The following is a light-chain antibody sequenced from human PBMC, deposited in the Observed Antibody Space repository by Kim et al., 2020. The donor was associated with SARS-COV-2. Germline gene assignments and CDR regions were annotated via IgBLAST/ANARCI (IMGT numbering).Light chain of an antibody. CDR1: HPNIEAGYD. CDR2: GNS. V-gene: IGLV1-40*01. J-gene: IGLJ1*01. CDR3: QSYDSSLSGSGV. Sequence: GNLSCTGSHPNIEAGYDVHWYQQLPGTAPKLLIYGNSNRPSGVPDRFSGSKSGTSASLAITGLQAEDEADYYCQSYDSSLSGSGVFGTGTQLTVL.